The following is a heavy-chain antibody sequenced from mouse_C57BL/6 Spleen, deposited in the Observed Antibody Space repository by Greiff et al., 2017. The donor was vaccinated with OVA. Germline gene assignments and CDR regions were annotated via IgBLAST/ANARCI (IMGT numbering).Heavy chain of an antibody. CDR1: GYTFTSYW. CDR3: ASGIYYGNYYAMDY. J-gene: IGHJ4*01. V-gene: IGHV1-64*01. Sequence: VQLQQPGAELVKPGASVKLSCKASGYTFTSYWMHWVKQRPGQGLEWIGMIHPNSGSTNYNEKFKSKATLTVDKSSSTAYMQLSSLTSEDSAVYYCASGIYYGNYYAMDYWGQGTSVNVSS. CDR2: IHPNSGST. D-gene: IGHD2-1*01.